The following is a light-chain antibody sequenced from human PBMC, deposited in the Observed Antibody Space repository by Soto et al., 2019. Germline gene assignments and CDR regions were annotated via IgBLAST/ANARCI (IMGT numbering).Light chain of an antibody. Sequence: EIVMTQSPATLSVSPGERATLYCRASQSVCSNLAWYQQKPGQAPRLLIYGASTRATGIPARFSGSGSGTEFTLTISSLQSEDFAVYYCQQYNNWPWTFGQGTKVDIK. CDR1: QSVCSN. CDR2: GAS. CDR3: QQYNNWPWT. V-gene: IGKV3-15*01. J-gene: IGKJ1*01.